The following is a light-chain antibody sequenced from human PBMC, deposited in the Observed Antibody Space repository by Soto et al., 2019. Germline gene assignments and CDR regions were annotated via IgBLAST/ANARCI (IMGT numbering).Light chain of an antibody. CDR2: GAS. CDR1: ERVSNN. V-gene: IGKV3-15*01. CDR3: QQYSIWRT. J-gene: IGKJ1*01. Sequence: EIVLTQSPGTLSLSPGERATLSCSASERVSNNLAWYQQKAGQAPRLLIYGASTRATGIPARFSGSGSGTEFTLTISSLESEDFAVYYCQQYSIWRTFGQGTKVDIK.